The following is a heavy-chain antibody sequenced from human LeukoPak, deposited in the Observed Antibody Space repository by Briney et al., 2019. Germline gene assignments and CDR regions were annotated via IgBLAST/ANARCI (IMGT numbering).Heavy chain of an antibody. CDR1: EFTLSSYW. CDR3: ARGSSGYGIFDY. J-gene: IGHJ4*02. CDR2: INGDGRTT. D-gene: IGHD5-18*01. V-gene: IGHV3-74*01. Sequence: GGSLRLSRAASEFTLSSYWMHWVRQAPGKGLVWVSRINGDGRTTNYADSVKGRFTISRDIAKNTLYLLVNSLRAEDTAVYFCARGSSGYGIFDYWGQGTLVTVSS.